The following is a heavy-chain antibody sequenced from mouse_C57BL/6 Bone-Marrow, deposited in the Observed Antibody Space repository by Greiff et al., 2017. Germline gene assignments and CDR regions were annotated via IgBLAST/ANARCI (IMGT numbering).Heavy chain of an antibody. CDR2: FYPGRGSL. Sequence: VQLQQSGAELVKPGASVKLSCKASGYTFTEYTIHWVKPRSGQGLEWIGWFYPGRGSLKYNEKFKDKATLTADKSSSTVYMELSRLTSEYSAVYFCARRVPYGNYYFDYWGQGTTLTVSS. CDR3: ARRVPYGNYYFDY. V-gene: IGHV1-62-2*01. CDR1: GYTFTEYT. J-gene: IGHJ2*01. D-gene: IGHD2-1*01.